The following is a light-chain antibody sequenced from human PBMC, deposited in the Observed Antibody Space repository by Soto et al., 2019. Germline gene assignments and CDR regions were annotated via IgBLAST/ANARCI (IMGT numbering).Light chain of an antibody. J-gene: IGKJ5*01. V-gene: IGKV1-33*01. Sequence: IQMTQSPSSLSVSLGDRVTITCQASQDISNYLNWHQQRPGRDPKVLIYDSSDLETGVSSRFSGSGSGTNFTFTISSLQPEDIATYYCQQYDNLPITFGQGTRLDIK. CDR2: DSS. CDR3: QQYDNLPIT. CDR1: QDISNY.